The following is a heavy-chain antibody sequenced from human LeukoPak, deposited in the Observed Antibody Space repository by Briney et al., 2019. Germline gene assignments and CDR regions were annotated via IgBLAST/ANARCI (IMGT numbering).Heavy chain of an antibody. Sequence: GASAEVSCKASGYTFTSYYMHWVRQAPGQGLEWMGIINPSGGSTSYAQKFQGRVTMTRDMSTSTVYMELSSLRSEDTAVYYCAREVAAAGSSAFDIWGQGTMVTVSS. CDR3: AREVAAAGSSAFDI. CDR2: INPSGGST. D-gene: IGHD6-13*01. V-gene: IGHV1-46*01. CDR1: GYTFTSYY. J-gene: IGHJ3*02.